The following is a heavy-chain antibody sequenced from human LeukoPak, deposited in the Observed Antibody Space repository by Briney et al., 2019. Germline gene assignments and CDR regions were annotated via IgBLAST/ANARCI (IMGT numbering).Heavy chain of an antibody. CDR2: INSDGSST. V-gene: IGHV3-74*01. Sequence: AGSLRLSCAASGFTFSSYWMHWVRQAPGKGLVWVSRINSDGSSTSYADSVKGRFTISRDNAKNTLYLQMNSLRAEDTAVYYCARTAGHYDFWSGYFYYFDYWGQGTLVTVSS. D-gene: IGHD3-3*01. J-gene: IGHJ4*02. CDR3: ARTAGHYDFWSGYFYYFDY. CDR1: GFTFSSYW.